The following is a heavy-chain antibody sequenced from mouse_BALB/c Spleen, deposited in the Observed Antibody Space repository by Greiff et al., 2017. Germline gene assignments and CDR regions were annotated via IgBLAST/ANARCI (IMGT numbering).Heavy chain of an antibody. J-gene: IGHJ3*01. Sequence: EVKLMESGGGLVKPGGSLKLSCAASGFTFSSYTMSWVRQTPEKRLEWVATISSGGGNTYYPDSVKGRFTISRDNAKNNLYLQMSSLRSEDTALYYCARSIYDGLFAYWGQGTLVTVSA. CDR1: GFTFSSYT. CDR2: ISSGGGNT. D-gene: IGHD2-3*01. CDR3: ARSIYDGLFAY. V-gene: IGHV5-9*03.